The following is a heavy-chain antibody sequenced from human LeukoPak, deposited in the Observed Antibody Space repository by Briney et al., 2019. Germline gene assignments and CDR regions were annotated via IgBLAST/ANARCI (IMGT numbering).Heavy chain of an antibody. CDR3: AKDPHSFLSPVVVDFDQ. V-gene: IGHV3-23*01. CDR1: GFTFADYA. Sequence: GGSLRLPCAASGFTFADYAMNWFRQAPGKGLEWVSAIRARAGSTYYGDSVKGRFAVSRDNSKNTLYLQMNSLRAEDTAVYYCAKDPHSFLSPVVVDFDQWGQGTLVIVSS. CDR2: IRARAGST. D-gene: IGHD2-15*01. J-gene: IGHJ4*02.